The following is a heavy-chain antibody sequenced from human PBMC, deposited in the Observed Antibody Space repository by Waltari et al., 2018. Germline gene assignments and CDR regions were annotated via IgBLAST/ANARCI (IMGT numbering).Heavy chain of an antibody. Sequence: QVQLQESGPGLVKPSETLSLTCAVSGYSISSGYYWGWIRQPPGKGREWIGSIYHSGSTYYNPSLKSRVTISVDTSKNQFSLKLSSVTAADTAVYYCAREEGYYYDSSGYYYPYYFDYWGQGTLVTVSS. D-gene: IGHD3-22*01. V-gene: IGHV4-38-2*02. CDR1: GYSISSGYY. J-gene: IGHJ4*02. CDR2: IYHSGST. CDR3: AREEGYYYDSSGYYYPYYFDY.